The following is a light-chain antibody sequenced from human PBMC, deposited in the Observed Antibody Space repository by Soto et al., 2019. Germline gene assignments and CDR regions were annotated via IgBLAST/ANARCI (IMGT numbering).Light chain of an antibody. V-gene: IGLV2-23*01. CDR1: SSDVGSYNL. CDR3: CSYAGSFYV. J-gene: IGLJ1*01. CDR2: EGS. Sequence: QSALTQPASVSGSPGQSITISCTGTSSDVGSYNLVSWYQQHPGKAPKLMIYEGSKRPSGVSNRFSGSKSGNTASLTISGLQAEDEADYYCCSYAGSFYVFGTGTTVTVL.